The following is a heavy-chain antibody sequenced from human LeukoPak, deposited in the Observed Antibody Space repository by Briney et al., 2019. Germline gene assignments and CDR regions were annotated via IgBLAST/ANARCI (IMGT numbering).Heavy chain of an antibody. D-gene: IGHD6-19*01. CDR1: GFTVSSNY. Sequence: PGGSLRLSCAASGFTVSSNYMSWVRQAPGKGLEWVSVIYSGGSTYYADSVKGRFTISRDNTKNSLYLQMNSLRAEDTAVYYCARAMFNNGWYPDYFDYWGQGTLVTVSS. V-gene: IGHV3-53*01. CDR3: ARAMFNNGWYPDYFDY. CDR2: IYSGGST. J-gene: IGHJ4*02.